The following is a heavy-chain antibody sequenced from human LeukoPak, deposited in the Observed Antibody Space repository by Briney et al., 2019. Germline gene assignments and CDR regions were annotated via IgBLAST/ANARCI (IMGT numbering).Heavy chain of an antibody. CDR1: GGSISSGGYS. V-gene: IGHV4-30-2*05. CDR2: IFYSGST. J-gene: IGHJ6*02. D-gene: IGHD6-6*01. CDR3: ARDSVAAIGAGYYYYGMDV. Sequence: SETLSLTCAVSGGSISSGGYSWSWIRQPPGKGLEWIGYIFYSGSTHYNPSLKSRVTMSVDTSKNQFSLKLTSVTAADTAVYYCARDSVAAIGAGYYYYGMDVWGQGTTVTVSS.